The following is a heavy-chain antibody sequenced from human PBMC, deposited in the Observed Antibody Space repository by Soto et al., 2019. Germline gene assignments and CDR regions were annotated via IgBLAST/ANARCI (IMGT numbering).Heavy chain of an antibody. CDR1: GGSISSGDYY. D-gene: IGHD3-22*01. V-gene: IGHV4-30-4*01. Sequence: SETLSLTCNVSGGSISSGDYYWSWIRQPPGKGLEWIGYIYYSGSTYYNPSLKSRVTISVDTSKNQFSLKLSSVTAADTAVYYCARAFDSAAPLIGFDPWGQGTLVTVSS. J-gene: IGHJ5*02. CDR3: ARAFDSAAPLIGFDP. CDR2: IYYSGST.